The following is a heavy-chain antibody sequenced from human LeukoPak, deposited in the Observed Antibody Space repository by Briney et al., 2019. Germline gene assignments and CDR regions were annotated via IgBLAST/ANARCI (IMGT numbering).Heavy chain of an antibody. V-gene: IGHV3-30-3*01. D-gene: IGHD6-13*01. CDR2: SSYDGSND. Sequence: GGTLRLSCAASGCTFSSFAMHWVRQAPGKGLEWLAVSSYDGSNDYYAGSLKGRFTMSRDNSRNTLYLQIKSLRPDDTAVYYCAREGGSSWEKQKYYFDYWGQGTLVTVSS. CDR3: AREGGSSWEKQKYYFDY. J-gene: IGHJ4*02. CDR1: GCTFSSFA.